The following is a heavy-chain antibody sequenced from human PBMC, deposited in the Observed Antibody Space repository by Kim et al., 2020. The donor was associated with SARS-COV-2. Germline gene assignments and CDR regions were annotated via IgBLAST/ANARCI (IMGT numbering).Heavy chain of an antibody. J-gene: IGHJ4*02. CDR1: GGSISSYY. D-gene: IGHD3-9*01. CDR3: ARHAGYDILTGVSYYFDY. CDR2: IYYSGST. V-gene: IGHV4-59*08. Sequence: SETLSLTCTVSGGSISSYYWSWIRHPPGKGLEWIGYIYYSGSTNYNPSLKSRVTISVDTSKNQFSLKLSSVTAADTAVYYCARHAGYDILTGVSYYFDYWGQGTLVIVSS.